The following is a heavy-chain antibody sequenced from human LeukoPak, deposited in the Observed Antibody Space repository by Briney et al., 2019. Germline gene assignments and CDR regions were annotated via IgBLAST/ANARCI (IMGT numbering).Heavy chain of an antibody. CDR2: MNPNSGNT. V-gene: IGHV1-8*01. J-gene: IGHJ5*02. D-gene: IGHD1-26*01. CDR1: GYTFTSYD. Sequence: ASVKVSCKASGYTFTSYDINWVRQATGQGLEWMGWMNPNSGNTGYAQKFQGRVTMTGDTSISTAYMELSRLRSDDTAVYYCARVLPSIVGATKAWFDPWGQGTLVTVSS. CDR3: ARVLPSIVGATKAWFDP.